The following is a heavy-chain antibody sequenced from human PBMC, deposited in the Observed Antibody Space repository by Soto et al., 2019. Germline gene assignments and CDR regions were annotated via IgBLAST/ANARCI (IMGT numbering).Heavy chain of an antibody. CDR3: ATMAYDYGDRGWFDP. J-gene: IGHJ5*02. CDR1: GLTFSSYA. Sequence: EVPLLESGGGLVQPGGSLRLSCAASGLTFSSYAMSWVRQAPGKGLEWVSALSGSGGSTYYADSVKGRFTISRDNSKNTLYLQMNSLRAEDTAVYYCATMAYDYGDRGWFDPWGQGTLVTVSS. D-gene: IGHD4-17*01. CDR2: LSGSGGST. V-gene: IGHV3-23*01.